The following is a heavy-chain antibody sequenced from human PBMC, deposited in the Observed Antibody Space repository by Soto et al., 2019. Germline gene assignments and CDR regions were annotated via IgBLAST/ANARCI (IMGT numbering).Heavy chain of an antibody. CDR1: GFTFSSYS. CDR3: ARDMGYSSSFDY. V-gene: IGHV3-21*01. CDR2: ISSSSYI. J-gene: IGHJ4*02. Sequence: EVQLVESGGGLVKPGGSLRLSCAASGFTFSSYSMNWVRQAPGKGLEWVSSISSSSYIYYADSVKGRFTISRDNAKNSLYLQMNSLRAEDTAVYYCARDMGYSSSFDYWGQGTLVTVSS. D-gene: IGHD6-13*01.